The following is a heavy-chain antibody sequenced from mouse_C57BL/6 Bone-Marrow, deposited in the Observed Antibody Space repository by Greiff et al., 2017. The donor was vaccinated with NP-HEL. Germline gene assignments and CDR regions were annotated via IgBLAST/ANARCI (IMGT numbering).Heavy chain of an antibody. Sequence: ESGPGLVKPSQSLSLTCSVTGYSFTSGYYWNWIRQFPGNLLEWMAYISYDGSNNYNPSFNNPIPITRDISKNQFFLKVTSVTTEDTATYYCAREGGYYGSPLAYWGQGTLVTVSA. CDR3: AREGGYYGSPLAY. CDR1: GYSFTSGYY. J-gene: IGHJ3*01. CDR2: ISYDGSN. V-gene: IGHV3-6*01. D-gene: IGHD1-1*01.